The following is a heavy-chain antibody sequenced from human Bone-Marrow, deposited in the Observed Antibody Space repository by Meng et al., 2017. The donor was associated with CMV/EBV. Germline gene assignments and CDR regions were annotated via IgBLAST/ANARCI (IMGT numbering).Heavy chain of an antibody. CDR2: IYSGGTT. Sequence: GGSLRLSCEASGFTVSTNYMSWVRQAPGKGLEWVSVIYSGGTTYYADSVKGRFTISRDNSKNTLYFQMNNLRPEDTAVYYCARDLYGGNKWYLDLWGRGTLVTVSS. D-gene: IGHD4-23*01. CDR3: ARDLYGGNKWYLDL. V-gene: IGHV3-66*02. J-gene: IGHJ2*01. CDR1: GFTVSTNY.